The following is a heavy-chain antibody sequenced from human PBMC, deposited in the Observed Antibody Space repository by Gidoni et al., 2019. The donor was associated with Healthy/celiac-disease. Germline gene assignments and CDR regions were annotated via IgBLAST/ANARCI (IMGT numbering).Heavy chain of an antibody. CDR1: VFTFSSYA. Sequence: EVQLLESGGGLVQPGGSLRLSCAASVFTFSSYAIIWVRPAPGTGLAWVSAISGSGGSTYYADSVKGRFTISRDNSKNTLYLQMNSLRAEDTAVYYCASLYSRRFDYWGQGTLVTVSS. V-gene: IGHV3-23*01. CDR3: ASLYSRRFDY. D-gene: IGHD6-13*01. CDR2: ISGSGGST. J-gene: IGHJ4*02.